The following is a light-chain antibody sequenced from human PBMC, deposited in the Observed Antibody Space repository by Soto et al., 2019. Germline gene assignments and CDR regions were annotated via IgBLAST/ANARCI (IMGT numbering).Light chain of an antibody. CDR2: GAS. Sequence: EIVLTPSPGTLALSPCERATLSVRASQSVSNNYLAWYQQKPGQAPRLLIYGASNRATGIPDRFSGSGSGTDFTLTISRLEPEDFAVYYCQQYGSSGTFGQGTKVDIK. J-gene: IGKJ1*01. CDR1: QSVSNNY. V-gene: IGKV3-20*01. CDR3: QQYGSSGT.